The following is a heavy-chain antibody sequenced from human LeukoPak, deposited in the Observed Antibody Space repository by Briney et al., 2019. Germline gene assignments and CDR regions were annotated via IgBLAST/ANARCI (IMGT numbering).Heavy chain of an antibody. V-gene: IGHV3-64*02. CDR3: ARPHSGTHGTFHF. D-gene: IGHD1-26*01. CDR1: GFTFSYHP. J-gene: IGHJ3*01. Sequence: GGSLRLSCAASGFTFSYHPMHWVRQASGRRLEYVSAISPSGDRTWYADSVKGRFTISRDNSKNTMYLQMGSLRPEDMGVYYCARPHSGTHGTFHFWGQGTVVTVSS. CDR2: ISPSGDRT.